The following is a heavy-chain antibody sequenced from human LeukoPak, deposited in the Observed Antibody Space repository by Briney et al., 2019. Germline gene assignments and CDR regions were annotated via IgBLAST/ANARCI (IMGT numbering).Heavy chain of an antibody. Sequence: SETLSLTCTVSGGSISSYYCSWIRQPPGKGLEWIGYIYYSGSTNYNPSLKSRVTISVDTSKNQFSLKLSSVTAADTAVYYCARAGYDFWSGAYYYYYYMDVWGKGTTVTVSS. D-gene: IGHD3-3*01. CDR2: IYYSGST. CDR3: ARAGYDFWSGAYYYYYYMDV. V-gene: IGHV4-59*01. J-gene: IGHJ6*03. CDR1: GGSISSYY.